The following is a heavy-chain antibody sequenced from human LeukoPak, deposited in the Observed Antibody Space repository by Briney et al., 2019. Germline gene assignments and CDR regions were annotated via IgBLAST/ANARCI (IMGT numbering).Heavy chain of an antibody. J-gene: IGHJ4*02. Sequence: GGSLRLSCAASGFTFSSYSMNWVRQAPGKGLEWVSSISSSSSYIYYADSVKGRFTISRDNAKNSLYLQMNSLRAEDTAVYYCARVGDFWSGYYTGTVDYWGQGTLVTVSS. V-gene: IGHV3-21*01. CDR1: GFTFSSYS. D-gene: IGHD3-3*01. CDR2: ISSSSSYI. CDR3: ARVGDFWSGYYTGTVDY.